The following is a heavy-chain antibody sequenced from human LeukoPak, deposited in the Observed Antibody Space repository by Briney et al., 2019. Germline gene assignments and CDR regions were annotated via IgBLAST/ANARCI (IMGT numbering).Heavy chain of an antibody. CDR3: ARDRCSGGRCYSLSVGHMDV. Sequence: GGSLRLSCAASGLTFSSYSMNWVRQAPGKGLEWASYISSSSTTIYYADSVKGRFTISRDNAKNSLYLQMNSLRAEDTALYYCARDRCSGGRCYSLSVGHMDVWGKGTTVTVSS. CDR1: GLTFSSYS. V-gene: IGHV3-48*01. CDR2: ISSSSTTI. J-gene: IGHJ6*03. D-gene: IGHD2-15*01.